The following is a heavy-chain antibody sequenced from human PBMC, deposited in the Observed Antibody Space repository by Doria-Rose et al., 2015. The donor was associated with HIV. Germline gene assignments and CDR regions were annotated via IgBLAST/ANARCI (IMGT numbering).Heavy chain of an antibody. Sequence: VRQAPGQGLEWMGIINPSGGGTTYARKFQGRVTMTRDTSTSTVYMEVKSLRSEDTAVYYCARRAVAGTDYYYYNGMDVWGQGTTVTVSS. CDR2: INPSGGGT. J-gene: IGHJ6*02. D-gene: IGHD6-19*01. CDR3: ARRAVAGTDYYYYNGMDV. V-gene: IGHV1-46*01.